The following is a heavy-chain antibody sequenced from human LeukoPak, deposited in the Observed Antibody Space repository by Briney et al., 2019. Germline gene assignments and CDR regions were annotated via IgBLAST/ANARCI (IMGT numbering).Heavy chain of an antibody. CDR2: IGSGSTYI. CDR1: GFAFGSFN. Sequence: GGSLRLSCAASGFAFGSFNMNWVRQAPGKGLEWVSSIGSGSTYIYYADSVKGRFTISRDNAKNSLYLQMNSLRAEDTAVYYCARGRSPGLVVVPSDCWGLGTLVTVSS. CDR3: ARGRSPGLVVVPSDC. V-gene: IGHV3-21*01. D-gene: IGHD2-2*01. J-gene: IGHJ4*02.